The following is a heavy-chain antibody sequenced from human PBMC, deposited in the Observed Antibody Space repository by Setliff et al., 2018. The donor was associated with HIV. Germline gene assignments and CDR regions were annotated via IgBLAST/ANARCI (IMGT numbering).Heavy chain of an antibody. Sequence: GASVKVSCKASGVNFNNYILSWVRQAPGEGLEWMGGITPFFRTPKYAQKFQGRVTISTDESTKTGYMELSSVTFADTAVYYCATYHYYDSSAYFIDLYYLDYWGQGTLVTVS. V-gene: IGHV1-69*05. J-gene: IGHJ4*02. CDR3: ATYHYYDSSAYFIDLYYLDY. CDR2: ITPFFRTP. CDR1: GVNFNNYI. D-gene: IGHD3-22*01.